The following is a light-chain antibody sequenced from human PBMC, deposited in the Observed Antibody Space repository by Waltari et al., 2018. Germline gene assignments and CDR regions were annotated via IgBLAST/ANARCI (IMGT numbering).Light chain of an antibody. J-gene: IGLJ1*01. CDR1: SIDVGGYNY. CDR2: EVS. Sequence: QSALTQPPSASGSPGQSVTISCTGTSIDVGGYNYVSWYQQHPGKAPKLMIYEVSNRPSGVPDRFSGSKSGNTASLTVSGLQAEDEADYYCSSYAGSNNLRYVFGTGTKVTVL. V-gene: IGLV2-8*01. CDR3: SSYAGSNNLRYV.